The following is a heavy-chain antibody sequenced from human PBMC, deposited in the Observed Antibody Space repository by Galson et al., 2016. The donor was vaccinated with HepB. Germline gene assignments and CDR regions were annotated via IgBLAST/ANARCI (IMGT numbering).Heavy chain of an antibody. D-gene: IGHD3-10*01. CDR3: ARVTDTMVRGLIGY. Sequence: SLRLSCAASGFTFSSYWMHWVRQAPGKGLVWVSRINTDGSSTSYADSVKGRFTLSRDNAKNTLYLQMNSLRAEDTAVYYCARVTDTMVRGLIGYWGQGTLVTVSS. V-gene: IGHV3-74*01. CDR2: INTDGSST. J-gene: IGHJ4*02. CDR1: GFTFSSYW.